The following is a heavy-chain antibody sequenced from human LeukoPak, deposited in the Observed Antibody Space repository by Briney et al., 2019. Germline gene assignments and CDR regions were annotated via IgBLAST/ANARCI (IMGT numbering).Heavy chain of an antibody. Sequence: PSETLSLTCSVSGDSISTSSYYWGWIRQPPGKGLEWIGTIYYSGSTYYNPSLTSRVTISVDTSKNQFSLKVRYVTAADTAVYYCARGLNDSWTGENYWGQGTLVTVSS. CDR1: GDSISTSSYY. V-gene: IGHV4-39*01. J-gene: IGHJ4*02. CDR2: IYYSGST. CDR3: ARGLNDSWTGENY. D-gene: IGHD3-3*01.